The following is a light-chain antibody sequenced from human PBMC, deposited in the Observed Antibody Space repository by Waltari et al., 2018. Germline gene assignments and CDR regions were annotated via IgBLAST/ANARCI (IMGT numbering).Light chain of an antibody. CDR1: QSISNY. J-gene: IGKJ1*01. V-gene: IGKV3-11*01. Sequence: EIVLTQSPATLSLSPGERATLSCRASQSISNYLAWYQQKPGQAPRLLIYDTSNRATGIPAMFSGSGSGTDFTLTICSLEPEDFAVYYCQQRSNWPPFGQGTKVEIK. CDR3: QQRSNWPP. CDR2: DTS.